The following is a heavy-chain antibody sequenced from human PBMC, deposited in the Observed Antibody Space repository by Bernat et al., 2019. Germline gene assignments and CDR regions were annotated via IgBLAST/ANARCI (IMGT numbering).Heavy chain of an antibody. CDR2: INPSGGST. J-gene: IGHJ4*02. CDR3: ARDGRYRGYDIYFDY. D-gene: IGHD5-12*01. V-gene: IGHV1-46*01. CDR1: GYTFTSYY. Sequence: QVQLVQSGAEVKKPGASVKVSCKASGYTFTSYYMHWVRQAPGQGLEWMGIINPSGGSTSYAQKFQGRVTMTRDTSTSTVYMELSSLRSEDTAVYYCARDGRYRGYDIYFDYWGQGTLVTVSS.